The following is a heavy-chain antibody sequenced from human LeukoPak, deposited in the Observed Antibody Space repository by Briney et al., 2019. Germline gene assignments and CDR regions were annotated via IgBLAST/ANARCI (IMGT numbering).Heavy chain of an antibody. CDR3: ARDRATYGPEYDD. CDR2: INPNNGAT. CDR1: GYTFSGYF. D-gene: IGHD2-8*01. V-gene: IGHV1-2*02. J-gene: IGHJ4*02. Sequence: ASVKVSCKASGYTFSGYFIHWVRQAPGQGLEWMGWINPNNGATNCAQKFQDRVTMTRDPSITTAYMELTSLTSDDTALYYCARDRATYGPEYDDWGQGTLVTVSS.